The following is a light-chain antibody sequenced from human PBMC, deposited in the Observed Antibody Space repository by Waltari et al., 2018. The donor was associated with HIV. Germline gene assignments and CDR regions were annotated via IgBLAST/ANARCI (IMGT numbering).Light chain of an antibody. Sequence: QSALTQPPSVSGAPGTRVTIPCTGNRSNIGAGYFVHSYQHLPGTAPKLLVYSDINRPSGVPDRFSGSKSGTSASLVITGLQAEDEADYYCQSYDSSLRASVFGGGTKLTVL. CDR3: QSYDSSLRASV. V-gene: IGLV1-40*01. CDR1: RSNIGAGYF. CDR2: SDI. J-gene: IGLJ2*01.